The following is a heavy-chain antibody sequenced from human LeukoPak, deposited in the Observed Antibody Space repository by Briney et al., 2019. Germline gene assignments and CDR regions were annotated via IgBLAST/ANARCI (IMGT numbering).Heavy chain of an antibody. J-gene: IGHJ4*02. V-gene: IGHV3-74*01. CDR3: ASTWAKYYFYS. CDR2: ISSDGSAT. D-gene: IGHD2/OR15-2a*01. CDR1: GFTFSSYW. Sequence: GGSLRLSCAASGFTFSSYWMHWVRHAPGKGLVWVSRISSDGSATNYAFSVKSRFTISRDNANIFLYLQMNSLRAEDTAVYYCASTWAKYYFYSCGQGTLVVVSS.